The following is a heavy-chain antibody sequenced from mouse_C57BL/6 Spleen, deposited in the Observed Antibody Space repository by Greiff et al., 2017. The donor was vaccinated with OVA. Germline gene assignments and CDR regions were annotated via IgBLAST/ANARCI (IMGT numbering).Heavy chain of an antibody. Sequence: QVQLQQPGAELVKPGASVKLSCKASGYTFTSYWMQWVKQRPGQGLEWIGEIDPSDSYTNYNQKFKGKATLTVDTSSSTAYMQRSSLTSEDSAVYYCARGGAAQAGAMDYWGQGTSVTVSS. CDR3: ARGGAAQAGAMDY. V-gene: IGHV1-50*01. J-gene: IGHJ4*01. CDR1: GYTFTSYW. CDR2: IDPSDSYT. D-gene: IGHD3-2*02.